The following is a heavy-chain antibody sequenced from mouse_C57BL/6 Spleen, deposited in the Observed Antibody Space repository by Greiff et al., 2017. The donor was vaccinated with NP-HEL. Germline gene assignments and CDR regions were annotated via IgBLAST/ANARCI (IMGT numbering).Heavy chain of an antibody. J-gene: IGHJ4*01. Sequence: LQESGAELARPGASVKLSCKASGYTFTSYGISWVKQRTGQGLEWIGEIYPRSGNTYYNEKFKGKATLTADKSSSTAYMELRSLTSEDSAVYFCARDFSYAMDYWGQGTSVTVSS. V-gene: IGHV1-81*01. CDR1: GYTFTSYG. CDR2: IYPRSGNT. CDR3: ARDFSYAMDY.